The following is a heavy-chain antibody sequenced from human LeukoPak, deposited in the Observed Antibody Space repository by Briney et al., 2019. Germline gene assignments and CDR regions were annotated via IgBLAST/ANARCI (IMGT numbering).Heavy chain of an antibody. V-gene: IGHV3-30*02. D-gene: IGHD6-19*01. Sequence: HPGGSLRLSCAASGCTFSSYGMHWVRQAPGKGLEWVAFIRYDGSNKYYVDSVKGRFTISRDNSKNTLYLQMNSLRADDTAVYYCATGSSSGWYVRLDYWGQGTLVTVSS. CDR2: IRYDGSNK. J-gene: IGHJ4*02. CDR3: ATGSSSGWYVRLDY. CDR1: GCTFSSYG.